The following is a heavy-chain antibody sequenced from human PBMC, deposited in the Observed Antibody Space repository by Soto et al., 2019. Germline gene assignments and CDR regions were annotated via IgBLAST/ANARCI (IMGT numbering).Heavy chain of an antibody. CDR2: TYYRSNWYS. J-gene: IGHJ4*02. Sequence: SQTLSLTCDISGDSVSSTSAAWSWIRQSPSRGLEWLGRTYYRSNWYSDYAVSVKGRITNNPDTSKNQFSLQLNSVTPQDTSVYYCARGSYYSGWVWGQGPLVTVSS. CDR1: GDSVSSTSAA. V-gene: IGHV6-1*01. CDR3: ARGSYYSGWV. D-gene: IGHD6-19*01.